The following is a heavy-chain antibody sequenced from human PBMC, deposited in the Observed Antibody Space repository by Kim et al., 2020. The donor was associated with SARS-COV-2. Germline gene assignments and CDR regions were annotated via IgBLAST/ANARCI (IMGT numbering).Heavy chain of an antibody. V-gene: IGHV4-39*01. CDR2: IYYSGST. CDR1: GGSISSSSYY. J-gene: IGHJ5*02. D-gene: IGHD2-2*01. Sequence: SETLSLTCTVSGGSISSSSYYWGWIRQPPGKGLEWIGSIYYSGSTYYNPSLKSRVTISVDTSKNQFSLKLSSVTAADTAVYYCARHGWVGYCSSTSCYTPNWFDPWGQGTLVTVSS. CDR3: ARHGWVGYCSSTSCYTPNWFDP.